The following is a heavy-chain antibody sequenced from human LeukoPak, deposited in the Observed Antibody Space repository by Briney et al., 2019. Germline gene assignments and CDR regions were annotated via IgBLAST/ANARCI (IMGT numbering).Heavy chain of an antibody. CDR1: GFTFSSYA. CDR2: ISYDGRNK. V-gene: IGHV3-30*04. Sequence: GGSLRLSCAASGFTFSSYALHWVRQAPGKGLEWLAVISYDGRNKYYADCVKGRFTISRDNSKNTLFMQMDSLRAEDMAVYYCASGDYGDLTFWGQGTLVTVSS. D-gene: IGHD4/OR15-4a*01. J-gene: IGHJ4*02. CDR3: ASGDYGDLTF.